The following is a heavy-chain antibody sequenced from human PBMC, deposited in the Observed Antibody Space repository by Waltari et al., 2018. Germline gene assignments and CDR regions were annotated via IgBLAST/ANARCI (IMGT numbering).Heavy chain of an antibody. CDR1: GGTFSSYA. D-gene: IGHD4-17*01. CDR3: ARPMTTVTKAYAFDI. CDR2: IIPIFGKA. Sequence: QVQLVQSGAEVKKPGSSVKVSCKASGGTFSSYAISWVRQAPGQGLEWMGGIIPIFGKANYEQKFQGRVTITADESTSTAYMELSSLRSEDTAVYYCARPMTTVTKAYAFDIWGQGTMVTVSS. V-gene: IGHV1-69*01. J-gene: IGHJ3*02.